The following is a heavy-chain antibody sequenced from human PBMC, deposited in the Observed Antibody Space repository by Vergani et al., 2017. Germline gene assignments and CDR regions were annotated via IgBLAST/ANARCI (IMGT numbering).Heavy chain of an antibody. D-gene: IGHD2-2*01. CDR2: MNPNRGNT. CDR1: GYTFTSYD. V-gene: IGHV1-8*01. CDR3: ARGLYLPAAIFYYFDY. J-gene: IGHJ4*02. Sequence: QVQLVQSGAEVKKPGASVKVSCKASGYTFTSYDINWVRQATGQGLEWMGWMNPNRGNTGYAQKFQGRVTMTRNTSISTAYMELSSLRSEDTAVYYCARGLYLPAAIFYYFDYWGQGTLVTVSS.